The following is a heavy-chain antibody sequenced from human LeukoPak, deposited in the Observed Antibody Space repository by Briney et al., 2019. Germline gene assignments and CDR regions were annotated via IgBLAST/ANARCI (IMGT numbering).Heavy chain of an antibody. J-gene: IGHJ4*02. CDR2: ISGSGGST. D-gene: IGHD3-22*01. CDR1: GFTFSSCA. V-gene: IGHV3-23*01. CDR3: AKDAHDSSGYYRLVV. Sequence: GGSLRLSCAASGFTFSSCAMSWVRQAPGKGLEWVSAISGSGGSTYYADSVKGRFTISRDNSKNTLYLQMNSLRAEDTAVYYCAKDAHDSSGYYRLVVWGQGTLVTVSS.